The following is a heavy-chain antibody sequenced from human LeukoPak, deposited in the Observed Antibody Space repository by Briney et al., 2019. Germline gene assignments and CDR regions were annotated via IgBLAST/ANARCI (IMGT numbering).Heavy chain of an antibody. J-gene: IGHJ4*02. CDR1: GFTFSSYW. CDR3: ARALYYYDSSGLEY. Sequence: GGSLTLSCAASGFTFSSYWMSWVRQAPGKGPEGVANIKQDGSEKYYVDSVKGRFTISRDNAKNSLYLQMNSLRAEDTAVYYCARALYYYDSSGLEYWGQGTLVTVSS. V-gene: IGHV3-7*01. D-gene: IGHD3-22*01. CDR2: IKQDGSEK.